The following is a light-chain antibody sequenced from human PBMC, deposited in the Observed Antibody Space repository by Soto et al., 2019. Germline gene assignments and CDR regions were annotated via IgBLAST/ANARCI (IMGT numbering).Light chain of an antibody. V-gene: IGKV1-39*01. J-gene: IGKJ2*01. CDR3: QQSYSTPYT. CDR2: AAS. Sequence: DIQMTQSPSSLSASVGDRVTITCRASQSISRYLNWYQQKSGEAPKLLIYAASSLQSGVPSRFSGSGSGTDFTLTISSLQPEDFATYNCQQSYSTPYTFGQGTKLEIK. CDR1: QSISRY.